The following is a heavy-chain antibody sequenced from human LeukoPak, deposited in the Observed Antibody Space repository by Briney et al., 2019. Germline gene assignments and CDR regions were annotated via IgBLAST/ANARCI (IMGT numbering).Heavy chain of an antibody. Sequence: GGSLRLSCAASGFTFSSYSMNWVRQAPGKGLEWVSSITSSGGFIYYADSVKGRFTISRDNAKNSLYLQMNSLRAKDTAVYYCARDLIMGATNYWGQGTLVTVSS. D-gene: IGHD1-26*01. V-gene: IGHV3-21*01. CDR1: GFTFSSYS. J-gene: IGHJ4*02. CDR3: ARDLIMGATNY. CDR2: ITSSGGFI.